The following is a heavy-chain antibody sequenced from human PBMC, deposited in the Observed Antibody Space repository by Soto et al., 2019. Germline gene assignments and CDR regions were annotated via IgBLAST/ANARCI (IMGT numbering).Heavy chain of an antibody. CDR1: GYTFTGYY. CDR3: ARGGTIFGVVITPTPYGMDV. V-gene: IGHV1-2*04. J-gene: IGHJ6*02. CDR2: INPNSGGT. Sequence: ASVKVSCKASGYTFTGYYMHWVRQAPGQGLEWMGWINPNSGGTNYAQKFQGWVTMTRDTSISTAYMELSRLRSDDTAVYYCARGGTIFGVVITPTPYGMDVWGQGTTVTVSS. D-gene: IGHD3-3*01.